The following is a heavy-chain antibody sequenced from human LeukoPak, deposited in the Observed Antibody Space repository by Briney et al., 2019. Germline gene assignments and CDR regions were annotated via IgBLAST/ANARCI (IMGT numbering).Heavy chain of an antibody. Sequence: SVKVSCKASGGTSSSYAISWVRQAPGQGLEWMGRIIPILGIANYAQKFQGRVTMTRDTSTSTVYMELSSLRSEDTAVYYCARLRIWEAFDIWGQGTMVTVSS. CDR3: ARLRIWEAFDI. CDR1: GGTSSSYA. V-gene: IGHV1-69*04. D-gene: IGHD3-16*01. CDR2: IIPILGIA. J-gene: IGHJ3*02.